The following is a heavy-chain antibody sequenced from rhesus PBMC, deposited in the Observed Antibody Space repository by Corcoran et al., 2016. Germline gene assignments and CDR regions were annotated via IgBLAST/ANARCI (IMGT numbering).Heavy chain of an antibody. J-gene: IGHJ4*01. CDR3: ARDLASSGSDY. V-gene: IGHV4-80*01. D-gene: IGHD6-31*01. CDR2: INGNSGST. CDR1: GASISRYW. Sequence: QVQLQESGPGLVKPSETLSLTCAVSGASISRYWWSGIRQPPGKGLEWIGEINGNSGSTYYNPSLKSRVTISKDASKNQFSLKLSSVTAADTAVYYCARDLASSGSDYWGQGVLVTVSS.